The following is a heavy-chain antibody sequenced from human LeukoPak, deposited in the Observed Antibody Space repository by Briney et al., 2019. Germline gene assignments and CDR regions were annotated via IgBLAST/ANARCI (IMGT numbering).Heavy chain of an antibody. CDR1: GGSVGRSYSIYY. CDR3: ARGYSSLSSFGMDV. Sequence: SETLSLTCTVSGGSVGRSYSIYYWNWIRQSPGKGLEWIGHIYYSGRTNCNPSLKSRVAISINTSKNQFSLKLNYVTAAGTGVYYCARGYSSLSSFGMDVWGQGTKVTVSS. CDR2: IYYSGRT. J-gene: IGHJ6*02. V-gene: IGHV4-61*01. D-gene: IGHD3-22*01.